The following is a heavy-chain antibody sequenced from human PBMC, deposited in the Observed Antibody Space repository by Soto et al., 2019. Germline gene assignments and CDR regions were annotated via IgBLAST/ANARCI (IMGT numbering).Heavy chain of an antibody. CDR2: ISAYNGNT. CDR3: ARVGYCSSTSCYVPRYYYYYYGMDV. V-gene: IGHV1-18*01. Sequence: ASVKVSSKASGYTFTSYGISWVRQAPGQGLEWMGWISAYNGNTNYAQKLQGRVTMTTDTSTSTAYMELRSLRSDDTAVYYCARVGYCSSTSCYVPRYYYYYYGMDVWGQGTTVTVSS. D-gene: IGHD2-2*01. J-gene: IGHJ6*02. CDR1: GYTFTSYG.